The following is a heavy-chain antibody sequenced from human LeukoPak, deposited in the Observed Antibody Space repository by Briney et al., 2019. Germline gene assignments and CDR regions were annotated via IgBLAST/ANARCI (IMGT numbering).Heavy chain of an antibody. J-gene: IGHJ4*02. CDR2: IQQVETEK. CDR3: TRPPYHFNSGGYLHFDY. V-gene: IGHV3-7*01. D-gene: IGHD3-22*01. CDR1: GLTPTTYC. Sequence: SGGSLSPSCVLSGLTPTTYCMSCVRPAAGKGRGWVANIQQVETEKYHVDSGKGRLTTAREHAKNSLYLHMNRLRAEDTAVYYCTRPPYHFNSGGYLHFDYWGQGTLVTVSS.